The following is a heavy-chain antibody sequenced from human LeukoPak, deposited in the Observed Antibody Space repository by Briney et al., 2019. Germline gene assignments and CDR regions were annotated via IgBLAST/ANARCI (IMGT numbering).Heavy chain of an antibody. CDR1: GYSFTSHW. CDR2: IYPLYSNT. Sequence: GESLMISCKGSGYCSGYSFTSHWIAWVRQMPGKGLEWMGIIYPLYSNTIYSPSFQGQVTISVDTSINTAYLQWISLKASDTAMYYCARHPIAAGGAYNWFDPWGQGTLVTVSS. V-gene: IGHV5-51*01. CDR3: ARHPIAAGGAYNWFDP. J-gene: IGHJ5*02. D-gene: IGHD6-13*01.